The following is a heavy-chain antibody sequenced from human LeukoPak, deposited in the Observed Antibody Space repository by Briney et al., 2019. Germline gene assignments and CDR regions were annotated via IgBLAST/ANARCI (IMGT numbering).Heavy chain of an antibody. J-gene: IGHJ6*03. CDR1: GGTFSSYA. Sequence: ASVKVSCKASGGTFSSYAISWVRQAPGQGLEWMGGIIPIFGTANYAQKFQGRVTITTDESTSTAYMELSSLRSEDTAAYYCARYVGRSSSSRHYYYYYMDVWGKGTTVTVSS. D-gene: IGHD6-6*01. V-gene: IGHV1-69*05. CDR2: IIPIFGTA. CDR3: ARYVGRSSSSRHYYYYYMDV.